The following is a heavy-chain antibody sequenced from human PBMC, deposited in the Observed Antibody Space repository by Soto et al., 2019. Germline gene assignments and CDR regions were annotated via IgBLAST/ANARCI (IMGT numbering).Heavy chain of an antibody. Sequence: EVQLLESGGGLVQPGGSLRLSCAASGFTFSSYAMSWVRQAPGKGLEWVSAISGSGGSTYYADSVKGRFTISRDNSKNTLYLQMSSLRAEDTAVYYCAKEIIHHWLVLGDFDIWGQGTMVTVSS. CDR3: AKEIIHHWLVLGDFDI. V-gene: IGHV3-23*01. J-gene: IGHJ3*02. CDR2: ISGSGGST. CDR1: GFTFSSYA. D-gene: IGHD6-19*01.